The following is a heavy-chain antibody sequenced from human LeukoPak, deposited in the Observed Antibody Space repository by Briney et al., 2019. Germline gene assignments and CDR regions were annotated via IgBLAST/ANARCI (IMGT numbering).Heavy chain of an antibody. V-gene: IGHV3-23*01. CDR3: AKGRKSYYYGMDV. CDR1: GFTFSIYA. J-gene: IGHJ6*02. Sequence: GGSLRLSCAASGFTFSIYAMNWVRQAPGKGLEWVSGISGSGGSTYYADSVKGRFTTSRDNSKNTLYLQMNSLRAEDTAVYHCAKGRKSYYYGMDVWGQGTTVTVSS. CDR2: ISGSGGST.